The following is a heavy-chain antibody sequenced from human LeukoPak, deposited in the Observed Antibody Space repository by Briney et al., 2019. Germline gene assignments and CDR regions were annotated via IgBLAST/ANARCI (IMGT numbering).Heavy chain of an antibody. CDR2: IKSKTDGGTT. D-gene: IGHD2-2*01. V-gene: IGHV3-15*01. J-gene: IGHJ4*02. CDR1: GFTFSNAW. Sequence: GGSLRLSCAASGFTFSNAWMSWFRQAPGQQLKSLGRIKSKTDGGTTYYAATVKGRFTISRDDSKNTLYLQMNSLKTEDTAVYYCTTPYPVVPAEDYWGQGTLVTVSS. CDR3: TTPYPVVPAEDY.